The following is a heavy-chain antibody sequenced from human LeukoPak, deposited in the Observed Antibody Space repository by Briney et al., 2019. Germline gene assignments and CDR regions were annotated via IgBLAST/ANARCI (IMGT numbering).Heavy chain of an antibody. CDR3: ARGLWPLDQQNLDI. CDR2: SNPSGGST. Sequence: ASVTATLKASGYTFTSYYTHWVRQAPGQGLEWMGISNPSGGSTTYAQKFQGRVTMTRDTSTSTLNMELSSLRSEDTAVYYCARGLWPLDQQNLDIWG. D-gene: IGHD2-2*01. CDR1: GYTFTSYY. J-gene: IGHJ3*02. V-gene: IGHV1-46*01.